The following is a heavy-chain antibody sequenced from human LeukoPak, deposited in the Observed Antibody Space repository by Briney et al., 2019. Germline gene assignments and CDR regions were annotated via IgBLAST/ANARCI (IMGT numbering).Heavy chain of an antibody. CDR3: ARDLVPYYYDSSGHSRWAFDI. D-gene: IGHD3-22*01. J-gene: IGHJ3*02. CDR1: GGTFSSYA. Sequence: SVKVSCKASGGTFSSYAISRVRQAPGQGLEWMGGIIPIFGTANYAQKFQGRVTITADESTSTAYMELSSLRSEDTAVYYCARDLVPYYYDSSGHSRWAFDIWGQGTMVTVSS. CDR2: IIPIFGTA. V-gene: IGHV1-69*01.